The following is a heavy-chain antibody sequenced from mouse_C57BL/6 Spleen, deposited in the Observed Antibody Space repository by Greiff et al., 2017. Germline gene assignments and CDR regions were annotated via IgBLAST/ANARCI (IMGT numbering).Heavy chain of an antibody. CDR3: ARPPRGYFDV. J-gene: IGHJ1*03. V-gene: IGHV5-4*03. CDR2: ISDGGSYT. Sequence: EVKLVESGGGLVKPGGSLKLSCAASGFTFSSYAMSWVRQTPEKRLEWVATISDGGSYTYYPDNVKGRFTISRDNAKNNLYLHMSHLKSEDTAMYYCARPPRGYFDVGGTGTTVTVSS. CDR1: GFTFSSYA.